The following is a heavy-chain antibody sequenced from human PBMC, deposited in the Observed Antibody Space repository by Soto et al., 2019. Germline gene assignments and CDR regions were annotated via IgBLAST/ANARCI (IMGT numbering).Heavy chain of an antibody. V-gene: IGHV1-18*01. CDR1: GYTFTSYG. D-gene: IGHD2-15*01. Sequence: GASVKVSCKASGYTFTSYGISWVRQAPGQGLEWMGWISAYNGNTNYAQKLQGRVTMTTDTSTSTAYMELRSLRSDDTAVYYCARDYLYCSGGSCYRVARFDPWDQGTLVTVSS. J-gene: IGHJ5*02. CDR3: ARDYLYCSGGSCYRVARFDP. CDR2: ISAYNGNT.